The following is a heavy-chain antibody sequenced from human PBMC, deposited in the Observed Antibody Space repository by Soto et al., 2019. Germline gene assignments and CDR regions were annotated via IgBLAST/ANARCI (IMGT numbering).Heavy chain of an antibody. Sequence: GASVKVSCKASGYTFTSYDITWVRQAPGQGLEWMGWISGYNGNTNYVQKVQGRVTVTTDTSTRTAYMELRSLTSDDTAVYYCARGGSSWYTDYWGQGTLVTVSS. D-gene: IGHD6-13*01. CDR3: ARGGSSWYTDY. J-gene: IGHJ4*02. V-gene: IGHV1-18*04. CDR2: ISGYNGNT. CDR1: GYTFTSYD.